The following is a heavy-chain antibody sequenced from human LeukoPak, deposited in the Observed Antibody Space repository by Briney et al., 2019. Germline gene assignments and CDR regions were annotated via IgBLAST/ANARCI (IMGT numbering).Heavy chain of an antibody. D-gene: IGHD2-15*01. V-gene: IGHV3-7*01. J-gene: IGHJ1*01. CDR1: GFTYSYYW. CDR3: AREDMWAFDI. CDR2: IKPDGSEK. Sequence: GGSLRLSCAASGFTYSYYWMSWVRQTPGKGLEWVANIKPDGSEKDYVDSVKGRFTISRDNARNSLYLQMDSLRAEDTAVYYCAREDMWAFDIWGQGTLVTVSS.